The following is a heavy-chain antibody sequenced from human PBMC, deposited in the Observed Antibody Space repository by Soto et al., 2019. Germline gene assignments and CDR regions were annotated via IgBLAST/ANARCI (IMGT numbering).Heavy chain of an antibody. J-gene: IGHJ6*02. V-gene: IGHV7-4-1*01. Sequence: ASVEVSCKASGYTFTSYAMNWVRQAPGQGLEWMGWINTNAGNPTYAQGFTGRFVFSLDTSVSTAYLQICSLKAEDTAVYYCARWGRDYDFWSGYYTGYYYGMDVWGQGTTVTVSS. CDR1: GYTFTSYA. D-gene: IGHD3-3*01. CDR2: INTNAGNP. CDR3: ARWGRDYDFWSGYYTGYYYGMDV.